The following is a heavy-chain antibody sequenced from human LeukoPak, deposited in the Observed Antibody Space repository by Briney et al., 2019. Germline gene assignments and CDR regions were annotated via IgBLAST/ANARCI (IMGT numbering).Heavy chain of an antibody. CDR1: GGSISSSSYS. J-gene: IGHJ4*02. Sequence: SETLSLTCTVSGGSISSSSYSWSWIRQPPGKGLEWIGYIYHSGSTYYNPSLKSRVTISVDRSKNQFSLKLSSVTAADTAVYYCAREEKTGLFDYWGQGTLVTVSS. CDR3: AREEKTGLFDY. D-gene: IGHD1-14*01. CDR2: IYHSGST. V-gene: IGHV4-30-2*01.